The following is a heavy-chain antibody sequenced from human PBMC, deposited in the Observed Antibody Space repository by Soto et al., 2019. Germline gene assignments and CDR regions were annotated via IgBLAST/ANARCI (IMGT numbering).Heavy chain of an antibody. Sequence: LSLTCAVYGGSFSGYYWSWIRQPPGKGLEWIGEINHSGSTNYNPSLKSRVTISVDTSKNQFSLKLSSVTAADTAVYYCAGTIVVVPAAGESGWFDPWGQGTLVTVSS. D-gene: IGHD2-2*01. CDR1: GGSFSGYY. J-gene: IGHJ5*02. V-gene: IGHV4-34*01. CDR3: AGTIVVVPAAGESGWFDP. CDR2: INHSGST.